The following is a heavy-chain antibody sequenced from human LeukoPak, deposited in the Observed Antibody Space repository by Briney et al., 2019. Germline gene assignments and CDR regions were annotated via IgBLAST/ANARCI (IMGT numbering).Heavy chain of an antibody. CDR3: ARRRYFDWWGAFDI. CDR2: IYHSGST. Sequence: SETLSLTCAVSGGSISSSNWWSWVRQPPGKGLEWIGEIYHSGSTNYNPSLKSRVTISVDTSKNQFSLKLSSVTAADTAVYYCARRRYFDWWGAFDIWGQGTMVTVSS. CDR1: GGSISSSNW. V-gene: IGHV4-4*02. J-gene: IGHJ3*02. D-gene: IGHD3-9*01.